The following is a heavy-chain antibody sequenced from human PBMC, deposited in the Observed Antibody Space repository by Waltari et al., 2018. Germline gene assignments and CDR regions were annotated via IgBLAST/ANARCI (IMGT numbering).Heavy chain of an antibody. CDR3: AREKGNWNYGDDAFDI. CDR2: IIPIFGTA. J-gene: IGHJ3*02. Sequence: QVQLVQSGAEVKKPGSSVKVSCKASGGTFSSSAISWVRQSPGQGIELMGGIIPIFGTANYAQKVQGRVTITTDESTSTAYMELSSLRSEDTAVYYCAREKGNWNYGDDAFDIWGQGTMVTVAS. CDR1: GGTFSSSA. D-gene: IGHD1-7*01. V-gene: IGHV1-69*05.